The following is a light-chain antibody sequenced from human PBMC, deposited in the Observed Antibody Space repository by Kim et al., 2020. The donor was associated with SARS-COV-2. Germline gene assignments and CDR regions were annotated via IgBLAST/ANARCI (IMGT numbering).Light chain of an antibody. CDR2: GKN. J-gene: IGLJ1*01. CDR1: SLRNNY. CDR3: NSRDSSGNQYV. Sequence: SSALTQDPAVSVALGQTIRITCQGDSLRNNYASWYQQKPGQAPVLVIYGKNNRPSGIPDRFSGSISGTPASLTITGAQAEDEADYYCNSRDSSGNQYVFGTGTKVTVL. V-gene: IGLV3-19*01.